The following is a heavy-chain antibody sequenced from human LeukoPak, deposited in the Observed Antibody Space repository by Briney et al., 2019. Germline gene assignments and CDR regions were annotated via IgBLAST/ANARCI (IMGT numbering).Heavy chain of an antibody. V-gene: IGHV3-23*01. CDR1: GFTFSSYG. J-gene: IGHJ4*02. D-gene: IGHD3-10*01. Sequence: PGGSLRLSCAASGFTFSSYGMSWVRQAPGKGLEWVSAISGSGGSTYYEDSVKGRFTISRDNAKNSLYLLMNSLRAEDTAVYYCARGPSGSGSYYNEYWGQGALVTVSS. CDR3: ARGPSGSGSYYNEY. CDR2: ISGSGGST.